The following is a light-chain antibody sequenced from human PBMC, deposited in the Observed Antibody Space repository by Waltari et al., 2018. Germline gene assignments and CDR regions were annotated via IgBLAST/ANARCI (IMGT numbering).Light chain of an antibody. CDR1: QSISSS. J-gene: IGKJ2*01. CDR3: QQYYSTLYT. CDR2: TAS. V-gene: IGKV1-39*01. Sequence: DIQMTQSPSSLSASVGDRVTITCRASQSISSSLNWFQHKPGKAPKLLISTASSLQSGVPSRFSGSGSGTDFTLTISSLQPEDFATYYCQQYYSTLYTFGQGTKLDIK.